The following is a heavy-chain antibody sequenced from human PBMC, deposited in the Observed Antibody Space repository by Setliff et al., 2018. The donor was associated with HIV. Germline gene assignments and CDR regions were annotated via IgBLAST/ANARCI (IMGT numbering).Heavy chain of an antibody. CDR2: IIPLFGTA. Sequence: SVKVSCKASGYTFTSYYMHWVRQAPGQGLEWMGGIIPLFGTANYAQKFQGRVTMTTDELMTTAYLELSSLRSEDTAAYYCASGSGYCKNGVCYIGVHRTPDKYYFDSWGQGALVTVSS. CDR3: ASGSGYCKNGVCYIGVHRTPDKYYFDS. V-gene: IGHV1-69*05. J-gene: IGHJ4*02. D-gene: IGHD2-8*01. CDR1: GYTFTSYY.